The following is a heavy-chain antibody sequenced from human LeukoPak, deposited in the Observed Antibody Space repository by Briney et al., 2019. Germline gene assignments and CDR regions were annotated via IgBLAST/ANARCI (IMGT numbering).Heavy chain of an antibody. CDR1: GYTFTSYG. J-gene: IGHJ4*02. CDR2: INPNSGGT. D-gene: IGHD4-17*01. Sequence: GASVKVFCKASGYTFTSYGISWVRQAPGQGLEWMGWINPNSGGTNYAQKFQGRVTLTRDTSISTAYMELSRLRSDDTAVYYCAGSSIERSTVTPNRFDYWGQGTLVTVSS. CDR3: AGSSIERSTVTPNRFDY. V-gene: IGHV1-2*02.